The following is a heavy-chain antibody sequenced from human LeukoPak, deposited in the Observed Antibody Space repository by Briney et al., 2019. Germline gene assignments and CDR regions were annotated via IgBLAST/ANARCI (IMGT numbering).Heavy chain of an antibody. V-gene: IGHV3-11*01. CDR1: GFTLSSYA. CDR3: ARASHYDSSGYID. CDR2: ISSSGSTI. Sequence: GGSLRLSCAASGFTLSSYAMSWIRQAPGKGLEWVSYISSSGSTIYYADSVKGRFTISRDNAKNSLYLQMNSLRAEDTAVYYCARASHYDSSGYIDWGQGTLVTVSS. J-gene: IGHJ4*02. D-gene: IGHD3-22*01.